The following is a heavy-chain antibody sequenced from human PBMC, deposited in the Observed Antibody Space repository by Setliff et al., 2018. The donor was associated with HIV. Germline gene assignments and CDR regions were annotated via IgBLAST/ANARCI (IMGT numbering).Heavy chain of an antibody. CDR2: IYHSGST. D-gene: IGHD6-19*01. V-gene: IGHV4-38-2*02. CDR3: ARDDSSGWHFYYYYGMDV. J-gene: IGHJ6*02. CDR1: GCSISSGYY. Sequence: SETLSLTCTVSGCSISSGYYWGWIRQPPGKGLEWIGSIYHSGSTYYSPSLKSRVTISVDTSKNQFSLKLSSVTAADTAVYYCARDDSSGWHFYYYYGMDVWGQGTTVTVSS.